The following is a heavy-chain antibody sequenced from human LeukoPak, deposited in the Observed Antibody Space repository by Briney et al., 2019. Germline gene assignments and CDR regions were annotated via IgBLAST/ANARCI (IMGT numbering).Heavy chain of an antibody. CDR2: VSVSGDIT. J-gene: IGHJ4*02. CDR3: AKVVAAAGQFDY. V-gene: IGHV3-23*01. CDR1: GFTFRTYA. D-gene: IGHD6-13*01. Sequence: PGGSLRLSXAASGFTFRTYAMSWVRQAPGKGLEWVSHVSVSGDITYCADSVKGRFTISRDNSKNTLDLQMNSLRVEDTAIYYCAKVVAAAGQFDYWGQGTLVTVSS.